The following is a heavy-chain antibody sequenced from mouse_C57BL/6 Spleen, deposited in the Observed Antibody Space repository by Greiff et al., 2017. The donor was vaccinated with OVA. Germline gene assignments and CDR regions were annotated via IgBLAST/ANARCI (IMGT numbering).Heavy chain of an antibody. Sequence: QVQLQQSGAELVMPGASVKLSCKASGYTFTSYWMHWVKQRPGQGLEWIGEIDPSDSYTNYNQKFKGKSTLTVDKSSSTAYMQLSSLTSEDSAVYYCARWGGYGSFDYWGQGTTLTVSS. D-gene: IGHD1-1*01. J-gene: IGHJ2*01. CDR2: IDPSDSYT. CDR1: GYTFTSYW. V-gene: IGHV1-69*01. CDR3: ARWGGYGSFDY.